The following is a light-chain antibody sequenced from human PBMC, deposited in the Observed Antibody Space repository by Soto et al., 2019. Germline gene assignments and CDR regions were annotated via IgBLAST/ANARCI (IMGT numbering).Light chain of an antibody. CDR1: QSISSY. J-gene: IGKJ1*01. CDR2: AAS. V-gene: IGKV1-39*01. Sequence: DIQMTQSPSSLSASVGDRVTSTCRASQSISSYLNWYQQKPGKAPKPLIYAASSLQSGVPSRFSGSGSGTDFTLTISSLQPEDFATYYCQQSYSTSWTFGQGTTGDIK. CDR3: QQSYSTSWT.